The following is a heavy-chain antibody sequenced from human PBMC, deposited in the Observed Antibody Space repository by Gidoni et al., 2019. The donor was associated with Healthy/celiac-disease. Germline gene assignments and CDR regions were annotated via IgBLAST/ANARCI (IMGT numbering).Heavy chain of an antibody. Sequence: QVQLQQWGAGLLKPSETLSLTCAVYGGSFSGYYWSWIRQPPGKGLEWIGEINHSGSTNYNPSLKSRVTISVDTSKNQFSLKLSSVTAADTAVYYCARGGDYPREGSFDYWGQGTLVTVSS. D-gene: IGHD4-17*01. CDR1: GGSFSGYY. J-gene: IGHJ4*02. CDR3: ARGGDYPREGSFDY. CDR2: INHSGST. V-gene: IGHV4-34*01.